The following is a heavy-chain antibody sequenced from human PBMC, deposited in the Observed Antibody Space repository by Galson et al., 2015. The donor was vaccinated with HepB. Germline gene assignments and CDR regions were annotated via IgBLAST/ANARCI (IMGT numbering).Heavy chain of an antibody. CDR2: IYYSGST. J-gene: IGHJ4*02. D-gene: IGHD2-15*01. CDR3: ARESGGSWHALGY. CDR1: GGSISSSSYY. V-gene: IGHV4-39*07. Sequence: SETLSLTCTVSGGSISSSSYYWGWIRQPPGKGLEWIGSIYYSGSTYYNPSLKSRVTISVDTSKNQFSLKLSSVTAADTAVYYCARESGGSWHALGYWGQGTLVTVSS.